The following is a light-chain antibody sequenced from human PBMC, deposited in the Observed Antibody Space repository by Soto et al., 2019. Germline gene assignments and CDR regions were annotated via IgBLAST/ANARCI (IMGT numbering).Light chain of an antibody. V-gene: IGKV3-20*01. CDR1: HTISSSY. J-gene: IGKJ1*01. CDR2: GIS. CDR3: QQYVTSSPRT. Sequence: EIVLTQSPGTLSLSPGERATLSCRASHTISSSYLAWYQHKPGQAPRLLMYGISRRASGIPDRFSGSGSGTDFTLTITRLEPEDCAVYYCQQYVTSSPRTFGQGTKVEIK.